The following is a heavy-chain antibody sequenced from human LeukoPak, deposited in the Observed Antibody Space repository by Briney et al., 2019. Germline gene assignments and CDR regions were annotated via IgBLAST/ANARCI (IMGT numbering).Heavy chain of an antibody. CDR1: GFTFSSYG. J-gene: IGHJ4*02. CDR2: IWYDGSNK. CDR3: AKDTATSRRGFDY. D-gene: IGHD3-10*01. V-gene: IGHV3-33*06. Sequence: GGSLRLSCAASGFTFSSYGMHWVRQAPGKGLEWVAVIWYDGSNKYYADSVKGRFTISRDNSKNTLYLQMNSLRVEDTAVFYCAKDTATSRRGFDYWGQGILVTVSS.